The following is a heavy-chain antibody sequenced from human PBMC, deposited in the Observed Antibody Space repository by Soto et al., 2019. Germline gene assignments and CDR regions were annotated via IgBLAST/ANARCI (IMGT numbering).Heavy chain of an antibody. CDR1: CGSIISYY. J-gene: IGHJ4*02. V-gene: IGHV4-59*08. CDR2: IXYSGRX. CDR3: ARTGSRLRWHFDY. D-gene: IGHD4-17*01. Sequence: XXTLSLTCTVSCGSIISYYWSWIRQPPGXGLEWIGYIXYSGRXNYNHSLKSRVXISVDTSXXHFSLKLSYVTAADTAVYYCARTGSRLRWHFDYWGKGTLVTVYS.